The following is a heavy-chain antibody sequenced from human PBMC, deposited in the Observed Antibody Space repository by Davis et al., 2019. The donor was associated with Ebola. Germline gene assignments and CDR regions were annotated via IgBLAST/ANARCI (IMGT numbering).Heavy chain of an antibody. V-gene: IGHV4-34*01. CDR1: GGSFSGYY. Sequence: MPSETLSLTCAVYGGSFSGYYWSWIRQPPGKGLEWIGEINHSGSTNYNPSLKSRVTISVDTSKNQFSLKLRSVTAADTAMYYCARRGTSSWYAGWFDPWGQGTLVTVSS. D-gene: IGHD6-13*01. CDR3: ARRGTSSWYAGWFDP. CDR2: INHSGST. J-gene: IGHJ5*02.